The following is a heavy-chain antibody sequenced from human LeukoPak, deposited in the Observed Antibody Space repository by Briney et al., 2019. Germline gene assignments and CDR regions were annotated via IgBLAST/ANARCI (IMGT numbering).Heavy chain of an antibody. J-gene: IGHJ4*02. Sequence: PGGSLRLSCAASGFTFGSYSMNWVRQAPGKGLEWVSSISSSSSYIYYADSVKGRFTISRDNAKNSLYLQMNSLRAEDTAVYYCARDSSEVTNGDYWGQGTLVTVSS. V-gene: IGHV3-21*01. CDR1: GFTFGSYS. CDR2: ISSSSSYI. D-gene: IGHD2-8*01. CDR3: ARDSSEVTNGDY.